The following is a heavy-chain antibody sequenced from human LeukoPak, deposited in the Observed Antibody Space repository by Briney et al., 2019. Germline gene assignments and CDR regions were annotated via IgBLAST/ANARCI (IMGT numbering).Heavy chain of an antibody. CDR3: ARVGYCSSTSCRINQLFDY. V-gene: IGHV1-18*01. CDR1: GYTFTSYG. J-gene: IGHJ4*02. D-gene: IGHD2-2*01. Sequence: ASVKVSCKASGYTFTSYGISWVRQAPGQGLEWMGWISAYNGNTNYAQKLQGRVTMTTDTSTSTAYMELRSLRSDDTAVHYCARVGYCSSTSCRINQLFDYWGQGTLVTVSS. CDR2: ISAYNGNT.